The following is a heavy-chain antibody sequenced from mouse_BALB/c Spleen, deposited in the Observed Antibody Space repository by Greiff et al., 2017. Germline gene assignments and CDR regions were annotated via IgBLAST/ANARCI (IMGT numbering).Heavy chain of an antibody. J-gene: IGHJ2*01. V-gene: IGHV1S29*02. CDR3: ARRGNYFDY. Sequence: VQLQQPGAELVKPGASVKISCKASGYTFTDYNMHWVKQSHGKSLEWIGYIYPYNGGTGYNQKFKSKATLTVDNSSSTAYMELRSLTSEDSAVYYCARRGNYFDYWGQGTTLTVSS. CDR1: GYTFTDYN. CDR2: IYPYNGGT.